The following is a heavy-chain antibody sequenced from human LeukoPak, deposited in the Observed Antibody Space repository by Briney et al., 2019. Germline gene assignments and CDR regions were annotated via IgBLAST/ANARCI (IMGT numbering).Heavy chain of an antibody. J-gene: IGHJ3*02. CDR2: INPSGGST. CDR1: GGTFSSYA. Sequence: ASVKVSCKASGGTFSSYAISWVRQAPGQGLEWMEIINPSGGSTSYEQKFQGRVTMTRDMSTSTVYMELSSLRSEDTAVYYCARDPESRDGYKFDIWGQGTMVTVSS. CDR3: ARDPESRDGYKFDI. V-gene: IGHV1-46*01. D-gene: IGHD5-24*01.